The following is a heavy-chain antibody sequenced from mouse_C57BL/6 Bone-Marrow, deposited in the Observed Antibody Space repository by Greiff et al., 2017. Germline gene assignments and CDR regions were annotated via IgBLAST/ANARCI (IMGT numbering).Heavy chain of an antibody. CDR2: IYPRSGNT. D-gene: IGHD1-1*01. CDR3: ANYYYGSSYDAMDY. J-gene: IGHJ4*01. Sequence: QVQLKESGAELARPGASVKLSCKASGYTFTSYGISWVKQRTGQGLEWIGEIYPRSGNTYYNEKFKGKATLTADKSSSTAHMELRSLTSEDSAVYFCANYYYGSSYDAMDYWGQGTSVTVSS. CDR1: GYTFTSYG. V-gene: IGHV1-81*01.